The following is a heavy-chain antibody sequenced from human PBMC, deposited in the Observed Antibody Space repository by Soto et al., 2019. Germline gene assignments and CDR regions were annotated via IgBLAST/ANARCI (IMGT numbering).Heavy chain of an antibody. Sequence: PSETLSPPCPISGGSISSGGYYWSWIRQHPGKGLEWIGYIYYSESTCYNPSLKSRVTISVDTSKNQFSLELSSVTAADTAVYYCARGARITMVRGVRWFDPWGQGTQVTVSS. D-gene: IGHD3-10*01. CDR3: ARGARITMVRGVRWFDP. J-gene: IGHJ5*02. CDR2: IYYSEST. V-gene: IGHV4-31*03. CDR1: GGSISSGGYY.